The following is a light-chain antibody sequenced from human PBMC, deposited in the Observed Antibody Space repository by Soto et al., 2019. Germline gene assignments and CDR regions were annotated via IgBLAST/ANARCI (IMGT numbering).Light chain of an antibody. Sequence: DIQMTQSPSTLSASIGDRVTISCRASQSISSSLAWSQQIPGKAPKLLIYKASTLESRVPSRFSGSGSGTEFTLSISSLQPDDFETYYCQQYNSYPLSVGQGTKLEIK. V-gene: IGKV1-5*03. CDR2: KAS. J-gene: IGKJ2*01. CDR1: QSISSS. CDR3: QQYNSYPLS.